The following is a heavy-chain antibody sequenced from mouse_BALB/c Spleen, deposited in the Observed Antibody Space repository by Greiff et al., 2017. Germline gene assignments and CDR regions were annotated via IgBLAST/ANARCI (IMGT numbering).Heavy chain of an antibody. CDR3: ARSDYDHAMDY. CDR1: GFTFSSFG. D-gene: IGHD2-4*01. J-gene: IGHJ4*01. CDR2: ISSGSSTI. Sequence: EVQVVESGGGLVQPGGSRKLSCAASGFTFSSFGMHWVRQAPEKGLEWVAYISSGSSTIYYADTVKGRFTISRDNPKNTLFLQMTSLRSEDTAMYYCARSDYDHAMDYWGQGTSVTVSS. V-gene: IGHV5-17*02.